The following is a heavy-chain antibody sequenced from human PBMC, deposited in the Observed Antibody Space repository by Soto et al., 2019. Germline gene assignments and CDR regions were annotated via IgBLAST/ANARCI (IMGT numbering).Heavy chain of an antibody. CDR1: GDSVSSNSAA. CDR3: AREVDDGPNWFDH. Sequence: SQTLSLTCGISGDSVSSNSAAWNWIRQSPSRGLEWLGRTYYKSKWYDDYAVSVKSRIIVNPDTSKNQISLQLSSVTPEDTAVYYCAREVDDGPNWFDHWGQGTLVTVSS. D-gene: IGHD1-1*01. J-gene: IGHJ5*02. V-gene: IGHV6-1*01. CDR2: TYYKSKWYD.